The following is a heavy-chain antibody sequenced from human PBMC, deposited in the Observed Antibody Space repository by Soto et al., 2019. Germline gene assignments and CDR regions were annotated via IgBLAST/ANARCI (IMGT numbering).Heavy chain of an antibody. D-gene: IGHD1-1*01. CDR1: GLPVSSYY. CDR2: IYGDGST. J-gene: IGHJ4*02. V-gene: IGHV3-66*01. Sequence: EVRLEESGGGLVQPGGSLRLSCAASGLPVSSYYMRWVRHAPGKGLEWVSVIYGDGSTYYADSVKGRFTISRDSSKNTVDLQMNSLRDEDTAVYYCASCHWNGPNDYWGQGTLVTVSS. CDR3: ASCHWNGPNDY.